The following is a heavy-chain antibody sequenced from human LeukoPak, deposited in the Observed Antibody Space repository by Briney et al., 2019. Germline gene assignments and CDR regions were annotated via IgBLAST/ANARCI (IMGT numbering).Heavy chain of an antibody. CDR3: ARAPPGGSGSYLYNWFDP. D-gene: IGHD3-10*01. Sequence: SETLSLTCTVSGGSISSYYWSWIRQPPGKGLEWIGYIYYSGSTNYNPSLKSRVTISVDTSKNQFSLKLSSVTAADTAVYYCARAPPGGSGSYLYNWFDPWGQGTLVTVSS. V-gene: IGHV4-59*01. CDR1: GGSISSYY. J-gene: IGHJ5*02. CDR2: IYYSGST.